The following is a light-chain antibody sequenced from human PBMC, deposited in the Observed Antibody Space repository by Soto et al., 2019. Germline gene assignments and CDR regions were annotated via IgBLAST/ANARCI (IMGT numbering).Light chain of an antibody. V-gene: IGKV1-5*01. J-gene: IGKJ2*02. CDR1: QSIGSW. CDR3: QLSNSHLCT. CDR2: ASS. Sequence: DIQMTQSPSSLSASVGDRVTITCRASQSIGSWLAWYQQKPVKAPKLLIYASSTLESGVPSRFSGSGSGTECTLSISILQPDDFATYYCQLSNSHLCTFGQGTKLEIK.